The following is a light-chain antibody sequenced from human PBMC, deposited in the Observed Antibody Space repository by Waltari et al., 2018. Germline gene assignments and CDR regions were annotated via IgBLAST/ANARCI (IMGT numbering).Light chain of an antibody. Sequence: IQRNQSPSTLSASVGALLTSTCRASQSVSRLLAWYPQKPGTAPKLLTYKTPTLESGVPSRFSGSGSGTEFSLTISSLQPDDFATYYCQHDSTYSGPFSQGTKLKIK. CDR1: QSVSRL. J-gene: IGKJ1*01. V-gene: IGKV1-5*03. CDR3: QHDSTYSGP. CDR2: KTP.